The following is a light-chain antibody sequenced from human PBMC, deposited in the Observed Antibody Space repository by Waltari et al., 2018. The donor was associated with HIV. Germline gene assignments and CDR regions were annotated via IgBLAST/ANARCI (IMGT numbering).Light chain of an antibody. CDR3: QQTYGSPRT. J-gene: IGKJ2*01. CDR1: QNIGSY. CDR2: AAS. V-gene: IGKV1-39*01. Sequence: IPMTQSPSSLSASIGESVTITCRTSQNIGSYLNWFQQKSDKAPKLLIYAASILQSDVPSRFSGSGSGTEFTLTINNLQPEDFATYFCQQTYGSPRTFGQGTKLDI.